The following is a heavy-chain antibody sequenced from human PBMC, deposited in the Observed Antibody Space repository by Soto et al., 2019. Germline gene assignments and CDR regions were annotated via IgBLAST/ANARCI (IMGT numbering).Heavy chain of an antibody. CDR2: ISYDGSNK. CDR3: AREGRIQLWYQRGGNFDY. V-gene: IGHV3-30*03. Sequence: QVQLVESGGGVVQPGRSLRLSCAASGFTFSSYGMHWVRQAPGKGLEWVAVISYDGSNKYYADSVKGRFTISRDNSKNTLYLQRDSLRAEDTAVYDGAREGRIQLWYQRGGNFDYWGQGTLVTVSS. D-gene: IGHD5-18*01. CDR1: GFTFSSYG. J-gene: IGHJ4*02.